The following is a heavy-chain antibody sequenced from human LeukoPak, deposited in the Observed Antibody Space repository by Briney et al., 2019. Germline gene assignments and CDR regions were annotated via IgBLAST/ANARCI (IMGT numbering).Heavy chain of an antibody. CDR3: ARDAVTYYYDSSGYFAYFDY. V-gene: IGHV1-69*13. CDR2: IIPIFGTA. CDR1: GGTFSSYA. Sequence: VASVKVSCKASGGTFSSYAISWVRQAPGQGLEWMGGIIPIFGTANYAQKFQGRVTITADESTSTAYMELSSLRSEDTAVYYCARDAVTYYYDSSGYFAYFDYWGQGTLVTVSS. D-gene: IGHD3-22*01. J-gene: IGHJ4*02.